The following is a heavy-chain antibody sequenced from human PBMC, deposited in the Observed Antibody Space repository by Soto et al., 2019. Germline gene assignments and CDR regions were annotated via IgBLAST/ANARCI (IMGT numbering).Heavy chain of an antibody. V-gene: IGHV1-46*03. CDR2: INPSGGGT. D-gene: IGHD3-22*01. CDR3: GRVISGGIFDY. Sequence: QVQLVQSGAEMKKPGASVKVSCKASGYTFTTYFIHWVRQAPGQGLEWMGTINPSGGGTTYAQKFQGRVTMTRDTSTSTVYMELSSLRSEDTAVYYCGRVISGGIFDYWGQGTLVSVSS. J-gene: IGHJ4*02. CDR1: GYTFTTYF.